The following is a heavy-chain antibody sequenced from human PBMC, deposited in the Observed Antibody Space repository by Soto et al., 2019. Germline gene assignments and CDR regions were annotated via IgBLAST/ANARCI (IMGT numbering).Heavy chain of an antibody. Sequence: PGGSLRLSCAASGFTFSSYWMHWVRQAPGKGLVWVSSIGVTGSTYYDDSVRGRLTISRDNSKNTLYLQMDSLRAEDTAVYYCAKNYFFARWGQGPPVPVPS. CDR3: AKNYFFAR. V-gene: IGHV3-23*01. CDR1: GFTFSSYW. J-gene: IGHJ4*02. CDR2: IGVTGST.